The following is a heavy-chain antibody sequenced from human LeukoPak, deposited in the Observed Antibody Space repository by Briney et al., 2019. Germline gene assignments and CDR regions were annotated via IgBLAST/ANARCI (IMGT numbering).Heavy chain of an antibody. CDR2: MHASGNT. CDR1: GGSISSGSYY. D-gene: IGHD6-13*01. V-gene: IGHV4-61*02. Sequence: SQTLSLTCTVSGGSISSGSYYWSWIRQPAGKGLEWIGRMHASGNTNYNPSLKSRATISVDRSKNQFSLKVRFVTAADTAVYYCAIAAADWFDPWGQGTLVTVSS. J-gene: IGHJ5*02. CDR3: AIAAADWFDP.